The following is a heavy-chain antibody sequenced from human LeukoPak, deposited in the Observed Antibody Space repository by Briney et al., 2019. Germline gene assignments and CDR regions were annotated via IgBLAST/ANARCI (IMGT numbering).Heavy chain of an antibody. CDR2: IYSSGLT. J-gene: IGHJ4*02. CDR3: ARENYASGSYGDY. D-gene: IGHD3-10*01. CDR1: VFSDY. V-gene: IGHV3-53*01. Sequence: GGSLRLSCAATVFSDYMNWVRQAPGKGLEWVSVIYSSGLTYYADSVKGRFTISRDNSKNSLYLQMNSLRAEDTAVYYCARENYASGSYGDYWGQGTLVTVSS.